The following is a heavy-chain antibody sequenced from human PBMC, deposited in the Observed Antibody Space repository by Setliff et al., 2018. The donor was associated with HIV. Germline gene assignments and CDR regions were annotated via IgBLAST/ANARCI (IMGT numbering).Heavy chain of an antibody. Sequence: PSETLSLTCTVSGGSISSGGYYWSWIRQHPGKGLEWIGYIYYSGSTYYNPSLKSRVTISVDTSKNQFSLKLSSVTAADTAVYYCARVPTNPDFYYYYMDVWDKGTTVTVSS. CDR3: ARVPTNPDFYYYYMDV. CDR1: GGSISSGGYY. CDR2: IYYSGST. J-gene: IGHJ6*03. V-gene: IGHV4-31*02.